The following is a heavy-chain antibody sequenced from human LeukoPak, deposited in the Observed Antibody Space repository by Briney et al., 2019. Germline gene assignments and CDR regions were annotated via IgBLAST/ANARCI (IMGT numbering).Heavy chain of an antibody. Sequence: GGSLRLSCAASGFTFTSYEMNWVRQAPGKGLEWVSYISSSGRNIYYADSVKGRFTISRDNAKNSLYLQMNSLRAEDTAVYYCARDLVQLWSKDYWGQGTLVTVSS. V-gene: IGHV3-48*03. J-gene: IGHJ4*02. CDR1: GFTFTSYE. CDR2: ISSSGRNI. D-gene: IGHD5-18*01. CDR3: ARDLVQLWSKDY.